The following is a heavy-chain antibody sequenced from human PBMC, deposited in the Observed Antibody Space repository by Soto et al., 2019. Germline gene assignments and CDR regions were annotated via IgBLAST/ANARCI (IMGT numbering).Heavy chain of an antibody. V-gene: IGHV1-18*01. CDR2: ISAYNGNT. CDR1: GYTFTSYG. Sequence: ASVKISCKASGYTFTSYGISWVRQAPGQGLEWMGWISAYNGNTNYAQKLQGRVTMTTDTSTSTAYMELRSLRSDDTAVYYCARYLRYGFFDYYYYYGMDVWGQGTTVTVSS. D-gene: IGHD3-10*01. J-gene: IGHJ6*02. CDR3: ARYLRYGFFDYYYYYGMDV.